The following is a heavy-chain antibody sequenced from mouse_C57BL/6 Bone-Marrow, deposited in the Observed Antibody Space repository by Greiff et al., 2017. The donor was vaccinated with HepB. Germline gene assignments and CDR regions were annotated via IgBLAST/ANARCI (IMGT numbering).Heavy chain of an antibody. Sequence: VMLVESGAELVRPGTSVKVSCKASGYAFTNYLIEWVKQRPGQGLEWIGVINPGSGGTNYNEKFKGKATLTADKSSSTAYMQLSSLTSEDSAVYFCARNTVVGNYWGQGTTLTVSS. CDR2: INPGSGGT. D-gene: IGHD1-1*01. CDR1: GYAFTNYL. V-gene: IGHV1-54*01. J-gene: IGHJ2*01. CDR3: ARNTVVGNY.